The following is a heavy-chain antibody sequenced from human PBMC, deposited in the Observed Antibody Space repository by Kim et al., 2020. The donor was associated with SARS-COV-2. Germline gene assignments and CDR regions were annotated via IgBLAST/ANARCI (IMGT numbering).Heavy chain of an antibody. J-gene: IGHJ4*02. CDR2: ISSSSSYT. V-gene: IGHV3-11*05. Sequence: GSLRLSCAASGFTFSDYYMSWIRQAPGKGLEWVSYISSSSSYTNYADSVKGRFTISRDNAKNSLYLQMNSLRAEDTAVYYCARGGAYSYGYAAFDYWGQGTLVTVSS. CDR3: ARGGAYSYGYAAFDY. CDR1: GFTFSDYY. D-gene: IGHD5-18*01.